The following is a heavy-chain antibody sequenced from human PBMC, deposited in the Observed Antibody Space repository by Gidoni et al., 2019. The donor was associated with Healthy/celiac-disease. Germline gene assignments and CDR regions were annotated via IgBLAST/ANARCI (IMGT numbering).Heavy chain of an antibody. Sequence: EVQLVESGGGLIQPGGSLSLSCAASGFTVSSNYMSWVRQAPGKGLEWVSVIYSGGSTYYADSVKGRFTISRDNSKNTLYLQMNSLRAEDTAVYYCAILPRGLTGLSTGDYWGQGTLVTVSS. CDR1: GFTVSSNY. D-gene: IGHD7-27*01. CDR3: AILPRGLTGLSTGDY. CDR2: IYSGGST. J-gene: IGHJ4*02. V-gene: IGHV3-53*01.